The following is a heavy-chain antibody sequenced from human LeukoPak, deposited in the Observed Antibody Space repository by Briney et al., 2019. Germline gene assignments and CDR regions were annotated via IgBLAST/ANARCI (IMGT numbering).Heavy chain of an antibody. V-gene: IGHV1-69*06. CDR2: IIPIFGTA. CDR3: ARDREAFDI. CDR1: GGTFSSYA. Sequence: ASVKVSCKASGGTFSSYAISWVRQAPGQGLEWMGGIIPIFGTANYAQKFQGRVTITADKSTSTAYMELRSLRSDDTAVYYCARDREAFDIWGQGTMVTVSS. J-gene: IGHJ3*02.